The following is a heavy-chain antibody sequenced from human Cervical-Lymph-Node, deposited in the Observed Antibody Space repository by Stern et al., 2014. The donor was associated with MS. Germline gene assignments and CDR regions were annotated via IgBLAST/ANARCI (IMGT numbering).Heavy chain of an antibody. CDR3: ARQTTAWASDV. D-gene: IGHD1-14*01. V-gene: IGHV5-51*01. CDR1: GYKFSIYW. Sequence: VQLGQSGAELIRPGESLKISCKGSGYKFSIYWIAWVRQMPGKGLEWMGIIYPGDSETRSSPSFQGQVTMSADKSTSTAYLQWSSLNASDTAMYFCARQTTAWASDVWGQGTLVTVSS. J-gene: IGHJ4*02. CDR2: IYPGDSET.